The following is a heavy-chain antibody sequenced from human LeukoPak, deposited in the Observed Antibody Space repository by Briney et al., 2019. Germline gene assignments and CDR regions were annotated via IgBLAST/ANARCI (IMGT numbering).Heavy chain of an antibody. Sequence: GGSLRLPCAASAFTVNNNYMMRERQAPGKGLEWVSVIYSGGSTYYADSVKGRFIISRDNSKNTLYLQMNSLRADDTAVYYGARAGGDRKPFAEWGQGTLVTVSS. CDR2: IYSGGST. D-gene: IGHD2-21*02. V-gene: IGHV3-66*01. CDR3: ARAGGDRKPFAE. J-gene: IGHJ4*02. CDR1: AFTVNNNY.